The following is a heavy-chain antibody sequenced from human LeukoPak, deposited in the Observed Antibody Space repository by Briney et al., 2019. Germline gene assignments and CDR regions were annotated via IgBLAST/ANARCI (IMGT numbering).Heavy chain of an antibody. CDR3: AKDGSITMVRGVFFY. CDR1: GFTFSSYS. J-gene: IGHJ4*02. V-gene: IGHV3-48*01. D-gene: IGHD3-10*01. Sequence: PGGSLRLSYAASGFTFSSYSMNWVRQAPGKGLEWVSYISSSSSTIYYADSVKGRFTISRDNAKNSLYLQMNSLRAEDTAVYYCAKDGSITMVRGVFFYWGQGTLVTVSS. CDR2: ISSSSSTI.